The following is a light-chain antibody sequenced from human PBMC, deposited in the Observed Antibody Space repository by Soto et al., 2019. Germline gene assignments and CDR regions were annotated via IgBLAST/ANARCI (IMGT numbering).Light chain of an antibody. V-gene: IGLV2-14*01. J-gene: IGLJ1*01. Sequence: QSALTQPASVSGSPGQSITISCSGTNTDVGAYDYVSWYQQHPGKAPKLILYDVINRPSGVSDRFSGSKSGNTASLTISGLQAEDEAEYFCSSYSTISNLVFGTGTNLTVL. CDR2: DVI. CDR3: SSYSTISNLV. CDR1: NTDVGAYDY.